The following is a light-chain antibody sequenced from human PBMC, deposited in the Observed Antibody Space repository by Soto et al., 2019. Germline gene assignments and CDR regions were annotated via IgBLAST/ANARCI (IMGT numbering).Light chain of an antibody. CDR1: QSVSSSS. V-gene: IGKV3-20*01. Sequence: EIVLTQSPDTLSLSPGARATLSCRASQSVSSSSLAWYQQKPGQAPRLLIYGASSRATGIPDRFSGSGSGTDFSLTISRLEPEDFAVYYCQHYGTSRVTFGPGTKVDIK. CDR3: QHYGTSRVT. J-gene: IGKJ3*01. CDR2: GAS.